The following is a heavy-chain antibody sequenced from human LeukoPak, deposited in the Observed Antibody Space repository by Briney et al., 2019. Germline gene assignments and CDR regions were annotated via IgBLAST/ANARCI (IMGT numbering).Heavy chain of an antibody. CDR3: ARDPLRSTWSTYYNALDV. D-gene: IGHD6-13*01. Sequence: ASVTVSCTASGYSFTSYAINWVRQAPGQGLEWMGWISAYNGNTDYAQKLQGRVTMTTDTSTSTAYMELRSLTSDDTAVYYCARDPLRSTWSTYYNALDVWGQGTTVTVSS. J-gene: IGHJ6*02. V-gene: IGHV1-18*01. CDR1: GYSFTSYA. CDR2: ISAYNGNT.